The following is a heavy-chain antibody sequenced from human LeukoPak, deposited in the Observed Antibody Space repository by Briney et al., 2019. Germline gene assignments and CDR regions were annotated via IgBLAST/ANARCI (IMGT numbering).Heavy chain of an antibody. D-gene: IGHD3-22*01. CDR1: GGSISSYY. V-gene: IGHV4-59*01. CDR2: IYYGGST. CDR3: ARVGWYYDSSGPTHNWFDP. J-gene: IGHJ5*02. Sequence: SETVSLTCTVSGGSISSYYWSWIRQPPGEGLEWIGYIYYGGSTNYNPSLKSRVTISVDTSKNQFSLKLSSVTAADTAVYYCARVGWYYDSSGPTHNWFDPWGQGTLVTVSS.